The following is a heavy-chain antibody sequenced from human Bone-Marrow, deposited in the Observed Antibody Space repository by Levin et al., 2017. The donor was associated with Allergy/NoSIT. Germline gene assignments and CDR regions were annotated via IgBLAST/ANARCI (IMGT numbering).Heavy chain of an antibody. CDR1: GGSISGSSYY. V-gene: IGHV4-39*01. CDR3: ARSSGWYVGDY. CDR2: IFYSGKT. Sequence: KTSETLSLTCNVSGGSISGSSYYWAWVRQPPGKGPEWIGNIFYSGKTYYHPSLKSRVTISVDTSRNQFSLRLTSMTPADTAVYYCARSSGWYVGDYWGQGTLVSVSS. J-gene: IGHJ4*02. D-gene: IGHD6-19*01.